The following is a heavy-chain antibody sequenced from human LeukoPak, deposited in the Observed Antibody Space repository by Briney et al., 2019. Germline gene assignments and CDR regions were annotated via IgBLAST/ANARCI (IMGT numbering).Heavy chain of an antibody. CDR1: GFTFSSYW. D-gene: IGHD3-22*01. J-gene: IGHJ4*02. V-gene: IGHV3-74*01. CDR2: INTDGSST. Sequence: GGSLRLSCAASGFTFSSYWMHWVRQAPGKGLVWVSRINTDGSSTSYADSVKGRFTISRDNAKNTLYLRMNSLRAEDTAVYYCARDPYDSSGYHLFDYWGQGTLVTVSS. CDR3: ARDPYDSSGYHLFDY.